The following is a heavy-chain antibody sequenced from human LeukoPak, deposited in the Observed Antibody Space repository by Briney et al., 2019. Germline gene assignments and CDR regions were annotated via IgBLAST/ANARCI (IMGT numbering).Heavy chain of an antibody. CDR3: ARDMDV. CDR2: INHSGST. J-gene: IGHJ6*02. Sequence: KTSETLSLTCAVHGGSFSGYYWSWIRQPPGKGLEWIGEINHSGSTNYNPSLKSRVTISVDTSKNQFSLKLSSVTAADTAVYYCARDMDVWGQGTTVTVSS. CDR1: GGSFSGYY. V-gene: IGHV4-34*01.